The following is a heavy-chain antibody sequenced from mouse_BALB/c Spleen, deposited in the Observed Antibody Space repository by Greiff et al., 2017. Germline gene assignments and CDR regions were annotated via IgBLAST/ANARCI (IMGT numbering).Heavy chain of an antibody. J-gene: IGHJ2*01. Sequence: VHVKQSGPELVKPGASVKMSCKASGYTFTSYVMHWVKQKPGQGLEWIGYINPYNDGTKYNEKFKGKATLTSDKSSSTAYMELSSLTSEDSAVYYCARSGTTVIDYWGQGTTLTVSS. CDR3: ARSGTTVIDY. D-gene: IGHD1-1*01. V-gene: IGHV1-14*01. CDR1: GYTFTSYV. CDR2: INPYNDGT.